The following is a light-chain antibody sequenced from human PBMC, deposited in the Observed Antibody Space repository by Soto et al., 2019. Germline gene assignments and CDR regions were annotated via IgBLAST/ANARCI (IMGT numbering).Light chain of an antibody. CDR3: QQRSNWPLT. J-gene: IGKJ4*01. Sequence: EIVLTQSPAILSLSPGERGTLSWRASQSVSSYLAWYQQKHGQAPRLLIYDASNRATGIPARFSGSGSGTDFTLTISSLEPEDFAVYYCQQRSNWPLTFGGGTKVEIK. V-gene: IGKV3-11*01. CDR2: DAS. CDR1: QSVSSY.